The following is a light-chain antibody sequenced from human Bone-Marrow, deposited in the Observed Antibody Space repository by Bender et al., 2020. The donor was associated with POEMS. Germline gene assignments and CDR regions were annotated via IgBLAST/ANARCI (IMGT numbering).Light chain of an antibody. J-gene: IGLJ3*02. CDR2: EVS. Sequence: QSALTQPASVSGSPGQSITISCTGTSSDVGGYNYVSWYQQHPGKAPKLMIYEVSNRPSGVSNRFSGSKSGNTASLTISGLQAEDEADYYCSSYTSSNTPEMFGGGTKVTVL. CDR1: SSDVGGYNY. CDR3: SSYTSSNTPEM. V-gene: IGLV2-14*01.